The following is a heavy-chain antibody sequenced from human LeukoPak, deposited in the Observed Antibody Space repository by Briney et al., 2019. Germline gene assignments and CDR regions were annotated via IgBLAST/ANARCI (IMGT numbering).Heavy chain of an antibody. D-gene: IGHD2-2*01. CDR2: ISGGGGST. CDR3: AKGCSSTSCKPALGDYYYYYYMDV. CDR1: GFTFSSYA. V-gene: IGHV3-23*01. J-gene: IGHJ6*03. Sequence: GGSLRLSCAASGFTFSSYAMSWVRQAPGKGLEWVSAISGGGGSTYYADSVKGRFTISRDNSKNTLYLQTNSLRAEDTAVYYCAKGCSSTSCKPALGDYYYYYYMDVWGKGTTVTVSS.